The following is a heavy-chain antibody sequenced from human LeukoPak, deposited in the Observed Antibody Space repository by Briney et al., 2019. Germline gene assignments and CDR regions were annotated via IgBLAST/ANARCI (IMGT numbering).Heavy chain of an antibody. D-gene: IGHD3-22*01. V-gene: IGHV3-30-3*01. J-gene: IGHJ4*02. CDR2: ISFDGSNK. CDR1: GFTFSSYA. CDR3: ARDEFYDSSGYYLDY. Sequence: GGSLRLSCAASGFTFSSYAMSWVRQAPGKGLEWVAVISFDGSNKYYADSVKGRFTISRDNSKNILYLHMNSLSAEDTAVYYCARDEFYDSSGYYLDYWGQGTLVTVSS.